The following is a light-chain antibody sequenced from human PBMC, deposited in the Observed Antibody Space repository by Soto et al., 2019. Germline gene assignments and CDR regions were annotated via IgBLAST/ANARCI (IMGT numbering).Light chain of an antibody. V-gene: IGLV6-57*04. J-gene: IGLJ2*01. CDR2: EDD. CDR1: SGTFASTY. CDR3: QSYDADFVI. Sequence: NFMLTQPHSVSESPGKTITISCTRSSGTFASTYVQWYRQRPGSVPSTVIYEDDQRPSGVPDRFSGAIDSSSNSASLTISGLQTEDEADYYCQSYDADFVIFGGGTKLTVL.